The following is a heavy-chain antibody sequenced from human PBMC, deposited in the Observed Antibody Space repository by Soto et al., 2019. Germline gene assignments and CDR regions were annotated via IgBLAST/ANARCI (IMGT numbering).Heavy chain of an antibody. Sequence: EVQLLESGGGLVQPGGSLRLSCAASGFTFSSYAMSWVRQAPGKGLEWVSAISGSGGSTYYADSVKGRFTISRDNSKNTLYLQMNSLRAEDTAVYYCAKVASYPVLRYFDWSHDYYFDYWGQGTLVTVSS. D-gene: IGHD3-9*01. CDR3: AKVASYPVLRYFDWSHDYYFDY. V-gene: IGHV3-23*01. CDR2: ISGSGGST. CDR1: GFTFSSYA. J-gene: IGHJ4*02.